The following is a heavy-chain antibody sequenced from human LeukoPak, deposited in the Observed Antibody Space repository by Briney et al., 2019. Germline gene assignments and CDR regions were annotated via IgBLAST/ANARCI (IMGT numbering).Heavy chain of an antibody. D-gene: IGHD5-12*01. CDR3: TRADNVDIVATLNDAFDI. J-gene: IGHJ3*02. CDR2: IRSKAYGGTT. CDR1: GFTFGDNA. V-gene: IGHV3-49*03. Sequence: GRSLRLSCPAAGFTFGDNAMSWYRQAPGKWLEWVGFIRSKAYGGTTEYAASVKGRFTISRDDSKSIAYLQMNSLKTEDTAVYYCTRADNVDIVATLNDAFDIWGQGTMVTVSS.